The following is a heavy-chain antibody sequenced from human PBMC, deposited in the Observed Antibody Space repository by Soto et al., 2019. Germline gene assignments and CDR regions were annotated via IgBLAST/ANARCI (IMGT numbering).Heavy chain of an antibody. D-gene: IGHD6-6*01. J-gene: IGHJ4*02. CDR3: ARFEYSSSTFDY. Sequence: GLTLVSPTENLTLTCTVSGFSLSNARMGVSWIRQPPGKALEWLAHIFSNDEKSYSTSLKSRLTISKDTSKSQVVLTMTNMDPVDTSTYYCARFEYSSSTFDYWGQGTLVTVS. CDR1: GFSLSNARMG. V-gene: IGHV2-26*01. CDR2: IFSNDEK.